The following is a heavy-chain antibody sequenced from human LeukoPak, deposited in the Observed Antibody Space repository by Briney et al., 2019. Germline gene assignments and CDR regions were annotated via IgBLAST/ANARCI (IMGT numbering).Heavy chain of an antibody. Sequence: VASVKVSCKASGYTFTGYYMHWVRQAPGQGLEWMGWINHDSGGTNYAQKFQGRVTMTRDTSISTAYMELSRLRSDDTAVYYCARDRELWFGEFLVTAFDYWGQGTLVTVSS. CDR2: INHDSGGT. V-gene: IGHV1-2*02. CDR1: GYTFTGYY. D-gene: IGHD3-10*01. CDR3: ARDRELWFGEFLVTAFDY. J-gene: IGHJ4*02.